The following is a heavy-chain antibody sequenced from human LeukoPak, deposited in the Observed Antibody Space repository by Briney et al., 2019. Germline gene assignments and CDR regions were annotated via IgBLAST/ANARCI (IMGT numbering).Heavy chain of an antibody. CDR2: ISSSGSTV. J-gene: IGHJ3*02. V-gene: IGHV3-48*03. CDR1: GFTFSSYE. Sequence: PGGSLRLSCAAPGFTFSSYEMNWVRQAPGKGLEWVSYISSSGSTVYYADSVKGRFTVSRDNAKNSLYLQMNSLRDEDTAVYYCAHVKARSGSTFDIWGQGTMVTVSS. D-gene: IGHD3-10*01. CDR3: AHVKARSGSTFDI.